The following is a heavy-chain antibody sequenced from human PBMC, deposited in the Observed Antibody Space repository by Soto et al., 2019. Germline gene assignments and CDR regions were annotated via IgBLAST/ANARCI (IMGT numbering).Heavy chain of an antibody. V-gene: IGHV5-51*01. CDR1: GYSFTSYW. Sequence: PGGSLKISCKGSGYSFTSYWIGWVRQMPGKSLEWMGIIYPGESDTRYSPSFQGQVTISADKSISTAYLQWSSLKASDTAMYYCARRRYSSSSVAANWFDPWGQGTLVTVSS. CDR3: ARRRYSSSSVAANWFDP. D-gene: IGHD6-6*01. CDR2: IYPGESDT. J-gene: IGHJ5*02.